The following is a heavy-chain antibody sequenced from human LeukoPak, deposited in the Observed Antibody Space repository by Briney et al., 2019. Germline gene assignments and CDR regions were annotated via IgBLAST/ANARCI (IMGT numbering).Heavy chain of an antibody. CDR2: IYYSGST. CDR3: ASTYYYDSSGYYSTPPIFDY. D-gene: IGHD3-22*01. Sequence: SETLSLTCAVYGGSFSGYYWSWIRQHPGKGLEWIGYIYYSGSTYYNPSLKSRVTISVDTSKNQFSLKLSSVTAADTAVYYCASTYYYDSSGYYSTPPIFDYWGQGTLVTVSS. V-gene: IGHV4-31*11. CDR1: GGSFSGYY. J-gene: IGHJ4*02.